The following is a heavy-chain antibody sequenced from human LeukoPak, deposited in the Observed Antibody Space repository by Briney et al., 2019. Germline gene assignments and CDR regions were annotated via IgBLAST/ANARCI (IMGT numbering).Heavy chain of an antibody. J-gene: IGHJ3*02. CDR1: GGSISSGGYS. Sequence: SATLSLTCAVSGGSISSGGYSWSWIRQPPGKGLEWIGYIYHSGSTYYNPSLKSRVTISVDRSKNQFSLKLSSVTAADTAVYYCAIQKGYCSSTSCYLDAFDIWGQGTMVTVSS. D-gene: IGHD2-2*01. CDR3: AIQKGYCSSTSCYLDAFDI. CDR2: IYHSGST. V-gene: IGHV4-30-2*01.